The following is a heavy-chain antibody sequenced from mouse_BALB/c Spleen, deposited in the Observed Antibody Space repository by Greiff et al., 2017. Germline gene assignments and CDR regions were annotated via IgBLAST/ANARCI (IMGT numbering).Heavy chain of an antibody. J-gene: IGHJ3*01. D-gene: IGHD2-3*01. V-gene: IGHV1-15*01. Sequence: QVQLQQSGAELVRPGASVTLSCKASGYTFTDYEMHWVKQTPVHGLEWIGAIDPETGGTAYNQKFKGKATLTADKSSSTAYMKLRSLTSEDSAVYYCTRSSDGYSLAWFAYWGQGTLVTVSA. CDR3: TRSSDGYSLAWFAY. CDR2: IDPETGGT. CDR1: GYTFTDYE.